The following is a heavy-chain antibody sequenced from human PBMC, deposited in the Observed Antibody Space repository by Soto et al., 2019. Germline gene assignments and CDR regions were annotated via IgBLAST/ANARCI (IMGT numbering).Heavy chain of an antibody. V-gene: IGHV3-9*01. Sequence: EVQLVQSGGGLVQSGRSRRLSCVASGFRFDDFAMHWVRQAPGKGLEWVSSIDWNSGSTAYVDSVKGRITGFRDNARNSLDQQMNSLRVADTALYYCVKGRGIYFVNIGLHVWAPGTTVSFS. CDR1: GFRFDDFA. D-gene: IGHD1-26*01. CDR3: VKGRGIYFVNIGLHV. J-gene: IGHJ6*02. CDR2: IDWNSGST.